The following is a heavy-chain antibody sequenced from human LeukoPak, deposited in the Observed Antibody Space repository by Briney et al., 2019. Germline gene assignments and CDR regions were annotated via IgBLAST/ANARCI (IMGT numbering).Heavy chain of an antibody. D-gene: IGHD1-26*01. CDR2: IYYSGST. CDR3: SRESGAFSPFGY. CDR1: GGSISSYY. Sequence: PSETLSLTCTVSGGSISSYYWSWIRQAPGKGLEWIGYIYYSGSTNYNPSLKSRVTMSLDKSKNHLSLNLTSVTAADTAVYYCSRESGAFSPFGYWGQGTLVTVSS. J-gene: IGHJ4*02. V-gene: IGHV4-59*12.